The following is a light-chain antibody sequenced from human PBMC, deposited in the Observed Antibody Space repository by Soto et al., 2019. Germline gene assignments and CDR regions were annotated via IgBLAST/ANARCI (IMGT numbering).Light chain of an antibody. J-gene: IGKJ1*01. CDR1: QSVSSSY. Sequence: EIVLTQSPGTLSLSPGERATLSCRASQSVSSSYLAWYQQKPGQAPRLLIYDASSRATGIPDWFSGSGSGADFTLAISRLEPADFAVYYCQRCGRSPPTFGQGTKVEIK. CDR3: QRCGRSPPT. CDR2: DAS. V-gene: IGKV3-20*01.